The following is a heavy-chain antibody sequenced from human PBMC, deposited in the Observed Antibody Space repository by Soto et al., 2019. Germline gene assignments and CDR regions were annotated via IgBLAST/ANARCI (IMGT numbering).Heavy chain of an antibody. J-gene: IGHJ5*02. Sequence: GGSLRLSCAASGFTFSSYWMHWVRQAPGKGLVWVSRINSDGSSTSYADSVKGRFTISRDNAKNTLYLQMNSLRAEDTAVYYCERFNFCSGGGCHYNWLDPWGKGPLVTVS. D-gene: IGHD2-15*01. CDR1: GFTFSSYW. CDR2: INSDGSST. V-gene: IGHV3-74*01. CDR3: ERFNFCSGGGCHYNWLDP.